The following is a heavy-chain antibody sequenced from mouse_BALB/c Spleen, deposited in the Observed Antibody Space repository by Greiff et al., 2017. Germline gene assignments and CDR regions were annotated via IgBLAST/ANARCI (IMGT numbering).Heavy chain of an antibody. CDR1: GFTFSSYA. V-gene: IGHV5-9-4*01. CDR3: AREDGSSPYYYAMYY. CDR2: ISSGGSYT. Sequence: EVKLVESGGGLVKPGGSLKLSCAASGFTFSSYAMSWVRQSPEKRLEWVAEISSGGSYTYYPDTVTGRFTISRDNAKNTLYLEMSSLRSEDTAMYYCAREDGSSPYYYAMYYWGQGTSVTVSS. J-gene: IGHJ4*01. D-gene: IGHD1-1*01.